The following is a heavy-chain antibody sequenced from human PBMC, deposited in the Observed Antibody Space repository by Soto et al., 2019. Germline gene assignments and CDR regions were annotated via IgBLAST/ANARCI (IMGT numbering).Heavy chain of an antibody. Sequence: GFLRHSCAASRFSLSDYWMHWVRQVPGKGLLWVSRISVDGRDTTYADSVKGRFTISRDNAKNTLYLQMDSLRAEDTAVYYCVRAPEQRPIDFWVHGSLVTVSS. CDR1: RFSLSDYW. J-gene: IGHJ4*01. CDR3: VRAPEQRPIDF. V-gene: IGHV3-74*03. CDR2: ISVDGRDT. D-gene: IGHD6-19*01.